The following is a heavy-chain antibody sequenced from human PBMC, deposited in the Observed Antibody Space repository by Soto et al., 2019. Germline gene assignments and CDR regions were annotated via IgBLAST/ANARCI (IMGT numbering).Heavy chain of an antibody. Sequence: GESLKISCKGSGYSFTSYWIGWVRQMPGKGLEWMGIIYPGDSDTRYSPSFQGQVTISADKSISTAYLQWSSLKASDTAMYYCARRTEMAARYYYYGMDAWGQGTTVTVSS. V-gene: IGHV5-51*01. CDR1: GYSFTSYW. CDR3: ARRTEMAARYYYYGMDA. J-gene: IGHJ6*02. D-gene: IGHD6-19*01. CDR2: IYPGDSDT.